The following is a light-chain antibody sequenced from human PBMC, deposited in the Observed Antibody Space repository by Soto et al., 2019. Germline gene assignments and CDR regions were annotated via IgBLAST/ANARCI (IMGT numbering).Light chain of an antibody. CDR1: QSVKTF. J-gene: IGKJ1*01. CDR2: DAS. CDR3: QQYNNWPWT. V-gene: IGKV3-11*01. Sequence: IVLTHSPATLSLSPWERATLSCRASQSVKTFLVWYQQRPGQAPRLLIYDASHRAAGIPARFSGSGSGTEFTLTISSLQSEDFAVYYCQQYNNWPWTFGQGTKVDIK.